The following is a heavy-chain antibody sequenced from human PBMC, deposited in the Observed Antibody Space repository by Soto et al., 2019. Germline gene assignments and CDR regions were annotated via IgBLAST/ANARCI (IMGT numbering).Heavy chain of an antibody. CDR1: GFSLGPYG. Sequence: PGGSLRLSCAVSGFSLGPYGVTWVRQTPEKGLEWVTGFSGGSGAIFYADSVRGRFTISRDNSTAYLQMNNLRPEDTAVYFCARWNGFGDSWGQGSLVTVSS. V-gene: IGHV3-23*01. J-gene: IGHJ4*02. CDR3: ARWNGFGDS. CDR2: FSGGSGAI. D-gene: IGHD1-1*01.